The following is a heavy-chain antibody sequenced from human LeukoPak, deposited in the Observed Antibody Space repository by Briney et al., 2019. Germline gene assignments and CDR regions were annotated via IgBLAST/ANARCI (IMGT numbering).Heavy chain of an antibody. CDR1: GFTFSSYG. V-gene: IGHV3-30*18. CDR2: ISYDGSNK. J-gene: IGHJ4*02. Sequence: GGSLRLSCAASGFTFSSYGMHWVRQAPGKGLEWVAVISYDGSNKYYADSVKGRFTISRDNSKNTLYLQMNSLRAEDTAVYYCAKEVRAYSSSWTLDYWGQGTLVTVSS. D-gene: IGHD6-13*01. CDR3: AKEVRAYSSSWTLDY.